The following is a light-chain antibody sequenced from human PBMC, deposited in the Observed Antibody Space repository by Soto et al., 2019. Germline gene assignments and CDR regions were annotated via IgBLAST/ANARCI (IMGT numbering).Light chain of an antibody. CDR3: SSYTSSSTLV. V-gene: IGLV2-14*03. J-gene: IGLJ3*02. Sequence: QSALTQPASVSGSLGQSITISCTGTTSDVGAYNYVSWYQQHPGKAPQLVIYDVTNRPSGVSNRFSGSKSGNTASLTISGLKAEDEAGYYCSSYTSSSTLVFGGGPKLTVL. CDR2: DVT. CDR1: TSDVGAYNY.